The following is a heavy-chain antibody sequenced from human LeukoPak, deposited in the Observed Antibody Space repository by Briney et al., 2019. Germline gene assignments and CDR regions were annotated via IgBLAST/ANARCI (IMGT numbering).Heavy chain of an antibody. J-gene: IGHJ4*02. Sequence: GRSLRLSCAASGFTFSSYGMYWVRQAPGKGLEWVAFIRYDGSNKYYADSVKGRFTISRDNSKNTLYLQMNSLRAEDTAVYYCAKDRPLNPAYYFDYWGQGTLVTVSS. CDR2: IRYDGSNK. CDR3: AKDRPLNPAYYFDY. D-gene: IGHD1-14*01. V-gene: IGHV3-30*02. CDR1: GFTFSSYG.